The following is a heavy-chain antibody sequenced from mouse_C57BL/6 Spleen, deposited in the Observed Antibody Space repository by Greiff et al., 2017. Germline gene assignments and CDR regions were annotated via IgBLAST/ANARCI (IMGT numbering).Heavy chain of an antibody. Sequence: EVQLQQSGPELVKPGASVKIPCKASGYTFTDYNMDWVKQSHGKSLEWIGDINPNNGGTIYNQKFKGKATLTVDKSSSTAYMELRSLTSEDTAVYYCARRSLGWRFAYWGQGTLVTVSA. J-gene: IGHJ3*01. D-gene: IGHD3-3*01. V-gene: IGHV1-18*01. CDR3: ARRSLGWRFAY. CDR2: INPNNGGT. CDR1: GYTFTDYN.